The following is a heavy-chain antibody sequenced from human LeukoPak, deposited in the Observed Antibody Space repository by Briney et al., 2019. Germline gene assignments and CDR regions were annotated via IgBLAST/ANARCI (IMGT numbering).Heavy chain of an antibody. D-gene: IGHD5-24*01. CDR2: ISSSSSTI. Sequence: PGGSLRLSCAASGFTFSSYSMNWVRQAPGKGLEWVSYISSSSSTIYYADSVKGRFTISRDNAKNSLYLQMNSLRAEDTAVYYCAKDDGLVEMATRDPNAFDIWGQGTMVTVSS. CDR3: AKDDGLVEMATRDPNAFDI. V-gene: IGHV3-48*04. CDR1: GFTFSSYS. J-gene: IGHJ3*02.